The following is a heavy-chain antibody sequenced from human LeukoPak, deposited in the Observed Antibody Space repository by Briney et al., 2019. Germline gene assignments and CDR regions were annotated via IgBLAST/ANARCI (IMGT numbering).Heavy chain of an antibody. D-gene: IGHD6-13*01. J-gene: IGHJ4*02. CDR2: IYYSGST. V-gene: IGHV4-59*08. CDR1: GGSISNYY. Sequence: SETPSLTCAVSGGSISNYYWSWIRQPPGKGLEWIGYIYYSGSTRYNPSLKSRVTISVDTSKNQFSLKPTSVTAADTAVYYCARHSSTWYHFDYWGQGTLLPSPQ. CDR3: ARHSSTWYHFDY.